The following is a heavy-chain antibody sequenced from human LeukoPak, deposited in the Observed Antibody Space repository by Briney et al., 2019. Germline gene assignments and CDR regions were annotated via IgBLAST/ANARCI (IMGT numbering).Heavy chain of an antibody. Sequence: GGSLRLSCAASGFTFSDYYMSWIRQAPGKGLEWVSYISSSGSTIYYADSVKGRFTISRDNAKNSLYLQMNSLRAEDTAVYYCAGEVVVVADLDYWGQGTLVTVSS. CDR1: GFTFSDYY. J-gene: IGHJ4*02. CDR2: ISSSGSTI. V-gene: IGHV3-11*04. D-gene: IGHD2-15*01. CDR3: AGEVVVVADLDY.